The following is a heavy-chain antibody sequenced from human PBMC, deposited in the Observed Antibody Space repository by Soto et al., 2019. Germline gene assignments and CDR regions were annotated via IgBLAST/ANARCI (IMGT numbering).Heavy chain of an antibody. CDR3: AKDGSHNFDY. CDR2: MSYDGSNE. D-gene: IGHD1-26*01. J-gene: IGHJ4*02. CDR1: GFTFSHYA. Sequence: QVQLVESGGGVVQPGRSLRLSCAASGFTFSHYAMHWVRQAPGKGLEWVALMSYDGSNEYYADSVKGRFTISRDKSKNPLYLQMNSLRGEATAVYYCAKDGSHNFDYWGQGALVTVSA. V-gene: IGHV3-30*18.